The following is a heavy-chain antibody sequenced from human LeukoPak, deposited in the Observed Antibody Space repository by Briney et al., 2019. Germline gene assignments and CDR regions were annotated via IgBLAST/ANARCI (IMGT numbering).Heavy chain of an antibody. CDR3: ARVLRPMASQYYFDY. CDR1: GASINTYY. J-gene: IGHJ4*02. Sequence: SETLSLTCTVSGASINTYYWSWIRQPPGKGLEWIGYIYYSGTTSYNPSLKTRVTISIDTSKNQFSLKLSSVTAADTAVYYCARVLRPMASQYYFDYWGRGTLVTVSS. D-gene: IGHD3-10*01. V-gene: IGHV4-59*01. CDR2: IYYSGTT.